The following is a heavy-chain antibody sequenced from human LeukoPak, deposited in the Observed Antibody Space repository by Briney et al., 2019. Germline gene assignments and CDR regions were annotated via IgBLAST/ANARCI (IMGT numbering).Heavy chain of an antibody. CDR2: INHSGST. CDR3: ATSGGWRWLQIFDY. D-gene: IGHD5-24*01. J-gene: IGHJ4*02. V-gene: IGHV4-34*01. Sequence: SETLSLTCAAYGGSFSGYYWSWIRQPPGKGLEWIGEINHSGSTNYNPSLKSRVTISVDTSKNQFSLKLSSVTAADTAVYYCATSGGWRWLQIFDYWGQGTLVTVSS. CDR1: GGSFSGYY.